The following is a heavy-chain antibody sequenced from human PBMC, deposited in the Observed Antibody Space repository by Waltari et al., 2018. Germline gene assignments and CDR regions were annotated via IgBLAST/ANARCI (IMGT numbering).Heavy chain of an antibody. D-gene: IGHD2-8*02. J-gene: IGHJ3*02. CDR3: ARDYTGEGAFDI. CDR1: GFTFTSYA. V-gene: IGHV3-30-3*01. Sequence: QVQLVESGGGVVQPGGSLRPSCAASGFTFTSYAVHWVRQAPGKGLEWVAVISLDGNTYYYADSVKGRFTMSRDNSRKMVYLQMNSLRGEDTAVYYCARDYTGEGAFDIWGQGATVTVSS. CDR2: ISLDGNTY.